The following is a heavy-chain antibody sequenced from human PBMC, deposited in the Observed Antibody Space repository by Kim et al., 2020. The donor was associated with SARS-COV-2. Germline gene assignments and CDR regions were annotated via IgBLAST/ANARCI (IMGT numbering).Heavy chain of an antibody. CDR3: ARGGLLWFGELTFDI. V-gene: IGHV3-21*01. D-gene: IGHD3-10*01. Sequence: DSVKGRFTISRDNAKNSLYLQMNSLRAEDTAVYYCARGGLLWFGELTFDIWGQGTMVTVSS. J-gene: IGHJ3*02.